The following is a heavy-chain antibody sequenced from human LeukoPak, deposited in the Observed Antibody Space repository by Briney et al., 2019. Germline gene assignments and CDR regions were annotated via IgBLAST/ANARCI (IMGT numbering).Heavy chain of an antibody. Sequence: GGSLRLSCAASGFTFSTYSMNWVRQAPGKGLEWISYISSSSSAIYYADSVKGRFTISRDNSKNTLYLQMNSLRAEDTAVYYCARRSGIAVAGAFDYWGQGTLVTVSS. CDR1: GFTFSTYS. J-gene: IGHJ4*02. CDR2: ISSSSSAI. D-gene: IGHD6-19*01. CDR3: ARRSGIAVAGAFDY. V-gene: IGHV3-48*01.